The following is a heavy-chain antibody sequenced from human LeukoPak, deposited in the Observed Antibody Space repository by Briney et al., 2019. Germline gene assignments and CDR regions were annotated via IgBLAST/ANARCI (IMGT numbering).Heavy chain of an antibody. D-gene: IGHD2-15*01. V-gene: IGHV1-2*05. J-gene: IGHJ4*02. CDR1: GYTFTCYY. CDR2: INPNSGGA. Sequence: GASVKVSCKASGYTFTCYYMHWVRQAPGQGLEWMGRINPNSGGADFAQKFQGRVTMTRDTSISTAYMELSRLGSDDTDVYYCAREICSVGSCSIGTDSWGQGTLVTVSS. CDR3: AREICSVGSCSIGTDS.